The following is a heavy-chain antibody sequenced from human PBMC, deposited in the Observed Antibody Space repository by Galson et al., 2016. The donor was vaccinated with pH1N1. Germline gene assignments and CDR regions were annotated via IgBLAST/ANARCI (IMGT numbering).Heavy chain of an antibody. Sequence: SLRLSCAASGFTFSSYAMSWVRQAPGKGLEWVSSITASGGNTYYADYVKGRFTISRDNSKNTLFLQMNSLRAEDTAVYYCVKRPTAATGPFEYWGQGTLVTVSS. V-gene: IGHV3-23*01. CDR1: GFTFSSYA. CDR2: ITASGGNT. J-gene: IGHJ4*02. CDR3: VKRPTAATGPFEY. D-gene: IGHD6-13*01.